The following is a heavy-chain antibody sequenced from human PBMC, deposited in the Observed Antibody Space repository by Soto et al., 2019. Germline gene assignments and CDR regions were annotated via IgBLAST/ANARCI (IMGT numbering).Heavy chain of an antibody. CDR3: ARATSGSSWYYFDY. D-gene: IGHD6-13*01. CDR2: IYYSGST. CDR1: GGSISSYY. V-gene: IGHV4-59*01. Sequence: SETLSLTCTVSGGSISSYYWSWIRQPPGKGLEWIGYIYYSGSTNYNPSLKSRVTISVDTSKNQFSLKLSSVTAADTAVYYCARATSGSSWYYFDYWGQGTLVTVSS. J-gene: IGHJ4*02.